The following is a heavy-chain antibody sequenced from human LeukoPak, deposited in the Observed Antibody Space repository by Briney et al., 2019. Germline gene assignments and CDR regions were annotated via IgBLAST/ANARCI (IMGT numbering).Heavy chain of an antibody. J-gene: IGHJ4*02. Sequence: GGSLRLSCAASGFTFSSYWMSWVRQAPGKGLEWVANIKQDGSEKYYVDSVKGRFTISRDNAKNSLYLQTNSLRAEDTAVYYCARETLGYCSGGSCRLSWTPILDYWGQGTLVTVSS. D-gene: IGHD2-15*01. V-gene: IGHV3-7*01. CDR2: IKQDGSEK. CDR3: ARETLGYCSGGSCRLSWTPILDY. CDR1: GFTFSSYW.